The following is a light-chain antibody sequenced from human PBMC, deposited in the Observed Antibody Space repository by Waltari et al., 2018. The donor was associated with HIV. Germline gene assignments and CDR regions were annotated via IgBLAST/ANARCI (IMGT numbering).Light chain of an antibody. Sequence: QSALTQPRPVPGSPGQSVPIPCTGTSSVVRGYNLVPWYQQHPGKAPKRMIYDVSKRPSGVPDRFSGSKSGNTASLTISGLQAEDEADYYCCSYAGSYTVVFGGGTKLTVL. V-gene: IGLV2-11*01. CDR2: DVS. CDR3: CSYAGSYTVV. J-gene: IGLJ2*01. CDR1: SSVVRGYNL.